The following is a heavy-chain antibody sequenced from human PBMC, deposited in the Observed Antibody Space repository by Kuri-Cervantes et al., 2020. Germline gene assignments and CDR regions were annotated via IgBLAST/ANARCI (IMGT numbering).Heavy chain of an antibody. CDR2: IYYSGST. Sequence: SETLSLTCTVSGGSISSGGYYWSWIRQHPGKGLEWIGYIYYSGSTYYNPSLKSRVTISVDTSKNQFSLKLSSVTAADTAVYYCARDLGGYSTRYDAFDVWGQGTMVTVSS. J-gene: IGHJ3*01. V-gene: IGHV4-31*03. CDR3: ARDLGGYSTRYDAFDV. CDR1: GGSISSGGYY. D-gene: IGHD2-21*01.